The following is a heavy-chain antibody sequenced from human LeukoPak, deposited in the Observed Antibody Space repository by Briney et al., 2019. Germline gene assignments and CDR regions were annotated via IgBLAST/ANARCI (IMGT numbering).Heavy chain of an antibody. D-gene: IGHD1-1*01. CDR2: INHSGST. J-gene: IGHJ6*03. Sequence: SETLSLTCAVYGGSFSGYYWSWIRQPPGKGLEWIGEINHSGSTNYNPSLKSRVTISVDTSKNQFSLKLSSVTAADTAVYYCARDLYPVRYNWNDGSYMDVWGKGTTVTISS. CDR3: ARDLYPVRYNWNDGSYMDV. V-gene: IGHV4-34*01. CDR1: GGSFSGYY.